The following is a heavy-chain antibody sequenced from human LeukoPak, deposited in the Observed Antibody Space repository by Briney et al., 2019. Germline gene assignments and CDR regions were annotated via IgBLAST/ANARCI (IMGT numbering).Heavy chain of an antibody. CDR1: GGTFSSYA. D-gene: IGHD3-9*01. V-gene: IGHV1-69*06. CDR3: ASGSGPYDILTGYSGN. J-gene: IGHJ4*02. CDR2: IIPIFGTA. Sequence: SVKVSCKASGGTFSSYAISWVRQAPGQGLEWMGGIIPIFGTANYAQKFQGRVTITADKSTSTAYMELSSLRSEDTAVYYCASGSGPYDILTGYSGNWGQGTLVTVSS.